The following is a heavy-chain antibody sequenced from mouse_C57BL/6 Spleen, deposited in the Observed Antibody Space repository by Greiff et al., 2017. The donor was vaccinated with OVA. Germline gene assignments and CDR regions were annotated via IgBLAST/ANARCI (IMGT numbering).Heavy chain of an antibody. J-gene: IGHJ3*01. Sequence: EVKLMESEGGLVQPGSSMKLSCTASGFTFSDYYMAWVRQVPEKGLEWVANINYDGSSTYYLDSLKSRFIISRDNAKNILYLQMSSLKSEDTATYYCARVDYDEGFAYWGQGTLVTVSA. CDR1: GFTFSDYY. CDR3: ARVDYDEGFAY. CDR2: INYDGSST. V-gene: IGHV5-16*01. D-gene: IGHD2-4*01.